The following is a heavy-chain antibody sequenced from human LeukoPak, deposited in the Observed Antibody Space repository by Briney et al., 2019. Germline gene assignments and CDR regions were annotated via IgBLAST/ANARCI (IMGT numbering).Heavy chain of an antibody. CDR3: AREMLESNYYDSSGYPGALCG. D-gene: IGHD3-22*01. V-gene: IGHV4-39*07. Sequence: SETLSLTCTVSGGSISSSSYYWGWIRQPPGKGLEWIGSIYYSGSTYYNPSLKSRVTIPVDTSKNQFSLKLSSVTAADTAVYYCAREMLESNYYDSSGYPGALCGWGQGTLVTVSS. CDR2: IYYSGST. J-gene: IGHJ4*02. CDR1: GGSISSSSYY.